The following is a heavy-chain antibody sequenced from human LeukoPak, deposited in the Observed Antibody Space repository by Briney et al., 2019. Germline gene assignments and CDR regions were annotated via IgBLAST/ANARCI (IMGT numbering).Heavy chain of an antibody. CDR3: AKGEKYYDSSGPIDY. V-gene: IGHV3-23*01. J-gene: IGHJ4*02. D-gene: IGHD3-22*01. Sequence: GGSLRLACVASGFTFGDSAMTWVRQAPGKGLEWVSAISGSGGSTYYADSVKGRFTISRDNSKNTLYLQMNSLRAEDTAVYYCAKGEKYYDSSGPIDYWGQGTLVTVSS. CDR2: ISGSGGST. CDR1: GFTFGDSA.